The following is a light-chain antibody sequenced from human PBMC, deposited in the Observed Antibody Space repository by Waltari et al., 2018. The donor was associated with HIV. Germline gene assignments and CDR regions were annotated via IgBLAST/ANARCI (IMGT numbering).Light chain of an antibody. CDR1: QDVASF. Sequence: VLTQSPATLSWSPGGRTTLPCTARQDVASFLAWYQHKPGQAPRLLSYDASNRATGVPARFSGSGSGTAFALTISSLEPEDFAVYYCQQRTNWPPITFGQGTRLEIK. CDR2: DAS. J-gene: IGKJ5*01. CDR3: QQRTNWPPIT. V-gene: IGKV3-11*01.